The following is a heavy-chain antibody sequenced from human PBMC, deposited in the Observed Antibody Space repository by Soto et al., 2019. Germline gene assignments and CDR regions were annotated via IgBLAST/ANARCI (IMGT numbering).Heavy chain of an antibody. CDR3: ARDRGLAYSNAFDF. J-gene: IGHJ4*02. Sequence: PSETLSLTCFVSGDSISSTRWWSWVRQPPGKGLEWIGEVYHVGSTNYNLSPKSRVTILIDKSKNEFSLKLTSVTAADTAIYYCARDRGLAYSNAFDFWGQGILVTVSS. CDR1: GDSISSTRW. V-gene: IGHV4-4*02. D-gene: IGHD4-4*01. CDR2: VYHVGST.